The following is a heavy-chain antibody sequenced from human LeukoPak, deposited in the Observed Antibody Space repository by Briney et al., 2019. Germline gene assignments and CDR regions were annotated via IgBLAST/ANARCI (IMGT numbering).Heavy chain of an antibody. J-gene: IGHJ3*02. CDR3: ARRVRGVNDAFDI. Sequence: SETLSLTCAVYGGSFSDYYWSWIRQPPGKGLEWIGEINHSGSTNYKASLKSRVTISVDTSKIQFSLKLRSVTAADTAVFYCARRVRGVNDAFDIWGQGTVVTVSS. CDR1: GGSFSDYY. CDR2: INHSGST. D-gene: IGHD3-10*01. V-gene: IGHV4-34*01.